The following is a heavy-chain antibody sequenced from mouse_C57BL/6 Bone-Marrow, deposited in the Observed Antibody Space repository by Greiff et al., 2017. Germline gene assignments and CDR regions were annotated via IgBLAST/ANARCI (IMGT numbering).Heavy chain of an antibody. Sequence: QVQLQQPGAELVKPGASVKLSCKASGYTFTSYWMHWVKQRPGQGLEWIGMIHPNSGSTNNNEKFKSKATLTVDKSSSTAYMQLSSLTSEDSAVYYCAGEGKFITTVVADYWGQGTTLSVSS. CDR3: AGEGKFITTVVADY. CDR1: GYTFTSYW. CDR2: IHPNSGST. V-gene: IGHV1-64*01. D-gene: IGHD1-1*01. J-gene: IGHJ2*01.